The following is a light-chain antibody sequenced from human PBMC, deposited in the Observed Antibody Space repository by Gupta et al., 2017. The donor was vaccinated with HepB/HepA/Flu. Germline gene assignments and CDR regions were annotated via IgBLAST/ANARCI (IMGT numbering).Light chain of an antibody. CDR2: GVS. CDR3: QQYDSPPRT. Sequence: EVVLTQSPGTLSLSLGERASLSCRASQSLTSNSLAWYQQKPGQAPRLLIHGVSSRAAGIADRFSGSGSGTDFSLTISRLEPEDFAVYYCQQYDSPPRTFGQGTKVEVK. CDR1: QSLTSNS. V-gene: IGKV3-20*01. J-gene: IGKJ1*01.